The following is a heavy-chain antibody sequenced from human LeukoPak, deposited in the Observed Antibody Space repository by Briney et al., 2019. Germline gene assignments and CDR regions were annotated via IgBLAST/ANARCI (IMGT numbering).Heavy chain of an antibody. CDR1: GYTFTSYG. CDR3: ATPSETYYYYYGMDV. CDR2: ISAYNGNT. J-gene: IGHJ6*02. Sequence: ASVKVSCKASGYTFTSYGISWVRQAPGQGLEWMGWISAYNGNTNYAQKLQGRVTMTTDTSTSTAYMELSSLRSEDTAVYYCATPSETYYYYYGMDVWGQGTTVTVSS. V-gene: IGHV1-18*01.